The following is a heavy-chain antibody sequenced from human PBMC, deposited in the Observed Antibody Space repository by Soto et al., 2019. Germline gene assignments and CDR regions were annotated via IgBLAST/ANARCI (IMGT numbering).Heavy chain of an antibody. Sequence: QVQLQQWGAGLLRPSETLSPTCAVYGASVSGHFWSWIRQPPGKGLEWIGETTQSGRTSYNPSLKSRVVVSVDTSKNQFSLYLSSVTAADTAVYYCARGNAAAATRYWGQGTLVIVSS. V-gene: IGHV4-34*01. J-gene: IGHJ4*02. CDR1: GASVSGHF. CDR2: TTQSGRT. CDR3: ARGNAAAATRY. D-gene: IGHD6-13*01.